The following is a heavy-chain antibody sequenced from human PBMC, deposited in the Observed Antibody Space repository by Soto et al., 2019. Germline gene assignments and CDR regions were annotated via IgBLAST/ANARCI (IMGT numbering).Heavy chain of an antibody. D-gene: IGHD2-2*01. V-gene: IGHV3-23*01. J-gene: IGHJ4*02. CDR1: GFTFSTYT. Sequence: EVQLLESGGDLVQPGGSLRLSCVASGFTFSTYTMVWVRQAPDKGLEWVSSFGTSGSTYYSDSVKGRFTISTDNSKNTLDRQMNSLRAEDSAIDYGAKARGEGTSRTSDYWGRGTLVTVAS. CDR2: FGTSGST. CDR3: AKARGEGTSRTSDY.